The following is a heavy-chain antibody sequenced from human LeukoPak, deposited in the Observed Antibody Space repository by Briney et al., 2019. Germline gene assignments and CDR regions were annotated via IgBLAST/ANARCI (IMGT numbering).Heavy chain of an antibody. CDR2: INHSGST. CDR3: ARTVGDGYKGALDY. D-gene: IGHD5-12*01. Sequence: SETLSLTCTVSGGSISSSGYYWSWIRQPPGKGLEWIGEINHSGSTNYNPSLKSRVTISVDTSKNQFSLKLSSVTAADTAVYYCARTVGDGYKGALDYWGQGTLVTVSS. CDR1: GGSISSSGYY. V-gene: IGHV4-39*07. J-gene: IGHJ4*02.